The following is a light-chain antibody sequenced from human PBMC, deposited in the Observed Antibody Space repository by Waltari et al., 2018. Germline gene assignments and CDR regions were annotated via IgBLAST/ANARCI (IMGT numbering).Light chain of an antibody. J-gene: IGLJ2*01. V-gene: IGLV6-57*03. CDR3: QTYDSTKIHVV. CDR1: SGSIASNY. CDR2: EDD. Sequence: NVLLTQPHSVSESPGKTVTISCTRSSGSIASNYVQLYQQPPGSAPTIVIYEDDQRPSGVPDRFSGSIDSSSNSASLTISGLKTEDEADYYCQTYDSTKIHVVFGGGTKLTVL.